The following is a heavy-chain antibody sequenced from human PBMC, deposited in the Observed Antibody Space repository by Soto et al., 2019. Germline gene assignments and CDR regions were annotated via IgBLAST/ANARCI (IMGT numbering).Heavy chain of an antibody. CDR3: ARDWRSVVVPAAKAKVGVWFDP. D-gene: IGHD2-2*01. CDR1: GFTFSSYW. V-gene: IGHV3-7*01. Sequence: EVQLVESGGGLVQPGGSLRLSCAASGFTFSSYWMSWVRQAPGKGLEWVANIKQDGSEKYYVDSVKGRFTISRDNAKNSLYLQMNSLRAEDTAVYYCARDWRSVVVPAAKAKVGVWFDPWGQGTLVTVSS. CDR2: IKQDGSEK. J-gene: IGHJ5*02.